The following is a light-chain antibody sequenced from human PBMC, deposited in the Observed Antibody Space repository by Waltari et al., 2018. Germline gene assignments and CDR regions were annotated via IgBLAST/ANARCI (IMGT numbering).Light chain of an antibody. J-gene: IGKJ4*01. V-gene: IGKV2D-29*01. CDR3: LQSLQLPS. Sequence: VVTQTPLSLSVSPGQAASISCRSSQSRPHTDGAPSFSWFLQKADQAPLLLIYEVSKRVSGVSERFSGSASGTDFSLTISRVEADDVGIYYCLQSLQLPSFGGGTKLEI. CDR1: QSRPHTDGAPS. CDR2: EVS.